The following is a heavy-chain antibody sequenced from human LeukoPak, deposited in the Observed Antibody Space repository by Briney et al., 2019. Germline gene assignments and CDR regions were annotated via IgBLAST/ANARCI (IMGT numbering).Heavy chain of an antibody. V-gene: IGHV1-2*02. CDR3: ARGAYGDYAPLYFDL. CDR1: GYTFTGYY. CDR2: INPNSGGT. Sequence: GASVKVSCKASGYTFTGYYMHWVRQAPGQGLEWMGWINPNSGGTNYAQKLQGRVTMTTDTSTSTAYMELRSLRSDDTAVYYCARGAYGDYAPLYFDLWGRGTLVTVSS. J-gene: IGHJ2*01. D-gene: IGHD4-17*01.